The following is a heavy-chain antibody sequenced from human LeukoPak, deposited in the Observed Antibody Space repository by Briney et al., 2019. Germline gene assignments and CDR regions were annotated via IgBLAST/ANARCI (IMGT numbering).Heavy chain of an antibody. CDR2: INPNSGGT. Sequence: ASVKVSCTASGYTFTGYYMHWVRQAPGHGLGWMGYINPNSGGTNYAQKFQGRVTMTRDTSISTAYMELRRLRSDDTAVYYCARDRGITMVRGALSNWFDPWGQGTLVTVSS. J-gene: IGHJ5*02. D-gene: IGHD3-10*01. CDR3: ARDRGITMVRGALSNWFDP. CDR1: GYTFTGYY. V-gene: IGHV1-2*02.